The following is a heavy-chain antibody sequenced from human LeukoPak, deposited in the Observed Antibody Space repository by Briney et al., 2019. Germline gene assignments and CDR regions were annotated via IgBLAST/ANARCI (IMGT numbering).Heavy chain of an antibody. CDR2: INPDGSST. D-gene: IGHD4-17*01. V-gene: IGHV3-74*01. Sequence: PGGSLRLSCAASGFTFSSYWMYWVRQAPGKGLVWVSRINPDGSSTSYADSVKGRFTISRDNAENTLYLQMNSLRAEDTAVYYCTSLVSYGPFDCWGQGTLVTVSS. J-gene: IGHJ4*02. CDR1: GFTFSSYW. CDR3: TSLVSYGPFDC.